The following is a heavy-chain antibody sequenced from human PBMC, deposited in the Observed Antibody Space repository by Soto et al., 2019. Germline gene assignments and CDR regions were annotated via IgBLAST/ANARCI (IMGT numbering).Heavy chain of an antibody. D-gene: IGHD2-2*02. CDR1: GFTFSNYW. Sequence: GGSLRLSCAASGFTFSNYWMSWVRQAPGRGLEWVASIKQDGSEKYYVDSVKGRFTISRDNAKNSLYLQMNSLRAEDTAVYYCAKNTLGGQGTLVTVSS. V-gene: IGHV3-7*01. J-gene: IGHJ4*02. CDR3: AKNTL. CDR2: IKQDGSEK.